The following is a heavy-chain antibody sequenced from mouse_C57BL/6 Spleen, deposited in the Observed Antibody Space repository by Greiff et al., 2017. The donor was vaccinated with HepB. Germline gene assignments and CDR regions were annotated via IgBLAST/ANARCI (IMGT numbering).Heavy chain of an antibody. CDR2: IYPGSGST. Sequence: QVQLQQPGAELVKPGASVKMSCKASGYTFTSYWITWVKQRPGQGLEWIGEIYPGSGSTNYNEKFKSKATLTVDTSSSTAYMQLSSLTSEDSAVYCCAREGGAPHWYFDVWGTGTTVTVSS. J-gene: IGHJ1*03. V-gene: IGHV1-55*01. CDR1: GYTFTSYW. CDR3: AREGGAPHWYFDV.